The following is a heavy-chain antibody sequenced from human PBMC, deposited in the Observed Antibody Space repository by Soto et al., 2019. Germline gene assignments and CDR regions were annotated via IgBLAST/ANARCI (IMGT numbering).Heavy chain of an antibody. Sequence: QVQLVQSGAEVKKPGASVTVSCKASGYTFTSYDINWVRQATGQGLEWMGWMNANSGNTGYAQKFQGRVTMTKNTSRSTAYMELSSLRSEDAAVYYCARGPGSWYYYYMDVWGKGTTVTVSS. D-gene: IGHD6-13*01. CDR1: GYTFTSYD. CDR3: ARGPGSWYYYYMDV. CDR2: MNANSGNT. V-gene: IGHV1-8*01. J-gene: IGHJ6*03.